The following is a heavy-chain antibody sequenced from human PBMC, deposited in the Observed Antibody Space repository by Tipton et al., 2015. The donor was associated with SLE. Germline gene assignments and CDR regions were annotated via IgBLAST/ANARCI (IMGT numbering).Heavy chain of an antibody. D-gene: IGHD2-15*01. J-gene: IGHJ4*02. V-gene: IGHV4-59*08. Sequence: TLSLTCTVSGVSFSSYYWSWIRQSPVKRLEWIGYVFYTGSTKYNPSLDSRVTISVDTSKNQIYLKLTSVTAADTALYYCGRVTGGWLEEYWGQGTLVTVSS. CDR1: GVSFSSYY. CDR3: GRVTGGWLEEY. CDR2: VFYTGST.